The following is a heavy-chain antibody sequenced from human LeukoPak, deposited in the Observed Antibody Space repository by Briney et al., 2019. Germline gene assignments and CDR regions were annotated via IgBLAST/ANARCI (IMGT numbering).Heavy chain of an antibody. D-gene: IGHD5-12*01. CDR2: IIPILGIA. V-gene: IGHV1-69*04. J-gene: IGHJ4*02. CDR3: ARDLSRGYSGYGLDY. Sequence: SVKVSCKASGGTLSSYAISWVRQAPGQGLEWMGRIIPILGIANYAQKFQGRVTITADKSTSTAYMELSSLRSEDTAVYYCARDLSRGYSGYGLDYWGQGTLVTVSS. CDR1: GGTLSSYA.